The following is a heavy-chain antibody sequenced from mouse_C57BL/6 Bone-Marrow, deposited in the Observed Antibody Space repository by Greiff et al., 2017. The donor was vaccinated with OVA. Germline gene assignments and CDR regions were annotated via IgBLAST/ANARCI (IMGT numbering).Heavy chain of an antibody. CDR2: IWSDGST. CDR3: ARHGVSSGYPFAY. Sequence: QVQLKESGPGLVAPSQSLSITCTVSGFSLTSYGVHWVRQPPGKGLEWLVVIWSDGSTTYNSALKSRLSISKDNSKSQVFLKMNSLQTDDTAMYYCARHGVSSGYPFAYWGQGTLVTVSA. D-gene: IGHD3-2*02. V-gene: IGHV2-6-1*01. J-gene: IGHJ3*01. CDR1: GFSLTSYG.